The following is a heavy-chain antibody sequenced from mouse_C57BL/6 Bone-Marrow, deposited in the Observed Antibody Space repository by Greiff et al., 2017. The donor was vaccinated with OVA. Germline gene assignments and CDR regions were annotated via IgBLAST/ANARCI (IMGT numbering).Heavy chain of an antibody. V-gene: IGHV6-3*01. Sequence: EVKLMESGGGLVQPGGSMKLSCVASGFTFSNYWMNWVRQSPEKGLEWVAQIRLKSDNYATHYAESVKGRFTISRDDSKSSVYLQMNNLRAEDTGIYYCTDPYLPEDYWGQGTTLTVSS. J-gene: IGHJ2*01. D-gene: IGHD1-1*01. CDR2: IRLKSDNYAT. CDR1: GFTFSNYW. CDR3: TDPYLPEDY.